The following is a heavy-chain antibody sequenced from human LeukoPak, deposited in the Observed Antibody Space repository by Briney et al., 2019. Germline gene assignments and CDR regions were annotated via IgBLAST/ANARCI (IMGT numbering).Heavy chain of an antibody. V-gene: IGHV3-53*01. Sequence: GGSLRLSCAASGFTFSSNYMSWVRQAPGKGLEWVSVIYSGGSTYYADSVKGRFTISRDNSKNTLYLQMNSLRAEDTAVYYCARGRGGLYGMDVWGLGTTVTVSS. D-gene: IGHD3-16*01. J-gene: IGHJ6*02. CDR1: GFTFSSNY. CDR3: ARGRGGLYGMDV. CDR2: IYSGGST.